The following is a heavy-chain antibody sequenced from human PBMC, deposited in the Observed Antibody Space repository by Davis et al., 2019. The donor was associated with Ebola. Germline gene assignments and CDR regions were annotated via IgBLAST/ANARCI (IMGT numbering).Heavy chain of an antibody. CDR1: GYTFTSYY. D-gene: IGHD5-18*01. J-gene: IGHJ6*02. CDR2: INPNSGGT. CDR3: ARGGYSYGYYYYGMDV. Sequence: AASVKVSCKASGYTFTSYYMHWVRQAPGQGLEWMGWINPNSGGTNYAQKFQGWVNMTRDTSISTAYMELSRLRSDDTAVYYCARGGYSYGYYYYGMDVWGQGTTVTVSS. V-gene: IGHV1-2*04.